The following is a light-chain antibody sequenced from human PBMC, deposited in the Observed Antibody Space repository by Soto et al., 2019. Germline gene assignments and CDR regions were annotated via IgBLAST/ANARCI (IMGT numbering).Light chain of an antibody. J-gene: IGLJ1*01. CDR1: SGSVSTSYY. V-gene: IGLV8-61*01. CDR2: NTN. CDR3: SFHSSSGICV. Sequence: QTVVTQEPSFSVSPGETVTLTCGFTSGSVSTSYYASWYQQTPGHAPRTLISNTNTRSSGVPDRFSGSILGNKAALTISGAQAEDETDYYCSFHSSSGICVFGTGTKVTVL.